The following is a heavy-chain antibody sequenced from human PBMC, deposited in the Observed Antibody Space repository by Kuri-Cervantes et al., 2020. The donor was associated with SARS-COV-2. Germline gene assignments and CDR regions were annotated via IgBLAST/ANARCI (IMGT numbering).Heavy chain of an antibody. D-gene: IGHD3-22*01. Sequence: ETLSLTCAASGFTFSSYSMNWVRQAPGKGLEWVSSISSSSSYIYYADSVKGRFTISRDNSKNTLYLQMNSLRAEDTAVYYCARIFSSGYFNWFDPWGQGTLVTVSS. CDR1: GFTFSSYS. CDR3: ARIFSSGYFNWFDP. V-gene: IGHV3-21*01. J-gene: IGHJ5*02. CDR2: ISSSSSYI.